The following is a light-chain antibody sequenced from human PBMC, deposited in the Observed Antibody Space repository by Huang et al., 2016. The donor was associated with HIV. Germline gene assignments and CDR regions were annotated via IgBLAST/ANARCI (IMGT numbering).Light chain of an antibody. Sequence: DIVMIQSPDSLAVSLGERATIKCRSSQSVLYSSNSNNYLAWFQQKPGQAPRLLIYWASSLESGVPERFSGSGSGTDFTLTISSLEAEDAAVYYCQQYYSIPQTFGQGTKVEI. CDR2: WAS. CDR1: QSVLYSSNSNNY. CDR3: QQYYSIPQT. V-gene: IGKV4-1*01. J-gene: IGKJ1*01.